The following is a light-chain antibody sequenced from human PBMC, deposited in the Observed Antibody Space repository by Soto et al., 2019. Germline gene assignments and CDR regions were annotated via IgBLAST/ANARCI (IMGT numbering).Light chain of an antibody. Sequence: DIQMTQSPSSLSASVGDRVTITCRASQSISSYLNWYQHKPGKAPRLLISAASSLQSGVPSRISCSGSGTDFTLTISSLQPEDSAADYCQQSYSTPVDFGQGTKLEIK. V-gene: IGKV1-39*01. CDR3: QQSYSTPVD. CDR1: QSISSY. J-gene: IGKJ2*01. CDR2: AAS.